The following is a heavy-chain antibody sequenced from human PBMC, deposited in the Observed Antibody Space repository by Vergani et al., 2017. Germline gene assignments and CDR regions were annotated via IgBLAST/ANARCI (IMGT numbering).Heavy chain of an antibody. Sequence: EVQLVESGGGLVKPGGSLRLSCAASGFTFSNAWMSWVRQAPGKGLEWVGRIKSKTDGGTTDYAAPVKGRFTISRDDSKNTLYLQMNSLKTEDTAVYYCTTDNLLGQQQLEPYYYYYYGMDVWGQGTTVTVSS. J-gene: IGHJ6*02. CDR1: GFTFSNAW. CDR2: IKSKTDGGTT. CDR3: TTDNLLGQQQLEPYYYYYYGMDV. V-gene: IGHV3-15*01. D-gene: IGHD6-13*01.